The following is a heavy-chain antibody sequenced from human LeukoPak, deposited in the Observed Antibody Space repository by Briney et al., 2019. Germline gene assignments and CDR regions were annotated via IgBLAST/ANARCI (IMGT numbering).Heavy chain of an antibody. J-gene: IGHJ4*01. V-gene: IGHV3-48*03. CDR2: ISSSGSTV. Sequence: GGSLRLSCAASGFTFSSYEMNWVRQAPGKGLEWVSYISSSGSTVYYADSVKGRFTISRDNSKNTLYLQMNSLRAEDTAVYYCARVRDYYDGSGFLDYWGQGTLVTVSS. CDR3: ARVRDYYDGSGFLDY. CDR1: GFTFSSYE. D-gene: IGHD3-22*01.